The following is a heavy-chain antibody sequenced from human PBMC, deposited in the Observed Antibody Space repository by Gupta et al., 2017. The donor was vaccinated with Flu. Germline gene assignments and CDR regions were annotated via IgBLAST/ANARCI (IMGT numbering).Heavy chain of an antibody. D-gene: IGHD1-1*01. V-gene: IGHV4-34*01. CDR3: ARGWIGTFQGTKNGHYYYYNRDV. CDR2: ISHSGST. Sequence: RQTPRKGMKWVEGISHSGSTNNHPSLESRVIMSVDTSRNQCSLSLSSVTAADTAVDYCARGWIGTFQGTKNGHYYYYNRDVWGEGTTGTVSS. J-gene: IGHJ6*03.